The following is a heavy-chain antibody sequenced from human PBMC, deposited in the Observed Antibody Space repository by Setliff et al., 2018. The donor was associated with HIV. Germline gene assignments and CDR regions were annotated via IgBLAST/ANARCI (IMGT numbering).Heavy chain of an antibody. D-gene: IGHD4-17*01. CDR1: GYPFSGYG. Sequence: ASVKVSCKASGYPFSGYGISWVRQAPGQGLEWMGWISAYSGDTNYAQKFQGRLTMTTDTSTSTAYMELRSLRSDDTAMYYCARPGGSCGDYGWYLRFWGQGTLVTVS. J-gene: IGHJ4*02. V-gene: IGHV1-18*01. CDR3: ARPGGSCGDYGWYLRF. CDR2: ISAYSGDT.